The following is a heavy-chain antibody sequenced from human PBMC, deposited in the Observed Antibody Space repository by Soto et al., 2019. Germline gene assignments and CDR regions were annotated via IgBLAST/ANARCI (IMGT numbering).Heavy chain of an antibody. D-gene: IGHD2-2*01. V-gene: IGHV3-23*01. CDR3: AKDDYTSTVTYYYYYYMDV. J-gene: IGHJ6*03. Sequence: GGSLRLSCAASGFTFSSYAMSWVRQAPGKGLEWVSAISGSGGSTYYADSVKGRFTISRDNSKNTLYLQMNSLRAEDTAVYYCAKDDYTSTVTYYYYYYMDVWGKGTTVTVSS. CDR2: ISGSGGST. CDR1: GFTFSSYA.